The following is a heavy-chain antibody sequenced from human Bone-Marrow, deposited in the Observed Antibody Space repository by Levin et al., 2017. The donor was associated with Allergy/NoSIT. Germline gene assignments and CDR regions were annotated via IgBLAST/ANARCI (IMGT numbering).Heavy chain of an antibody. V-gene: IGHV3-30*18. Sequence: GESLKISCAASGFAFSNYGIHWVRQAPGKGLEWVAVMSYDGTNKYYADSVKGRFSISRDNSRYTVYLQMNSLRVGDTAVYYCAKDLVPYCSSLTCYLCGYGMDVWGQGTKVTVSS. CDR1: GFAFSNYG. J-gene: IGHJ6*02. CDR3: AKDLVPYCSSLTCYLCGYGMDV. CDR2: MSYDGTNK. D-gene: IGHD2-2*01.